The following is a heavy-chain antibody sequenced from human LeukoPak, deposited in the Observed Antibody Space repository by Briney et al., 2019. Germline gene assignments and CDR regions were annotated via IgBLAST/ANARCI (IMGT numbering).Heavy chain of an antibody. CDR1: GFTFSNAW. D-gene: IGHD1-26*01. CDR3: TTASEGDTPYYYYYMDV. Sequence: PGGSLRLSCAASGFTFSNAWMSWVRQAPGKGLEWVGRIKSKTDGGTTDYAAPVKGRFTISRDDSKNTLYLQMDSLKTEDTAVYYCTTASEGDTPYYYYYMDVWGKGTTVTVSS. V-gene: IGHV3-15*01. CDR2: IKSKTDGGTT. J-gene: IGHJ6*03.